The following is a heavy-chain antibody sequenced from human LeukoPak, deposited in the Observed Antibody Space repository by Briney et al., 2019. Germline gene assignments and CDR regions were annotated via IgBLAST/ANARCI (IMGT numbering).Heavy chain of an antibody. J-gene: IGHJ4*02. CDR1: GFNFNKYD. CDR2: IYLDGRA. CDR3: ARDAETSLAN. V-gene: IGHV3-66*01. D-gene: IGHD5-24*01. Sequence: GGSLRLSCAASGFNFNKYDMTWARQAPGKGLEWVTVIYLDGRADYADSVKGRFTISSDNSKNTVYLQMNSLKDEDTAVYYCARDAETSLANWGQGTLVTVSP.